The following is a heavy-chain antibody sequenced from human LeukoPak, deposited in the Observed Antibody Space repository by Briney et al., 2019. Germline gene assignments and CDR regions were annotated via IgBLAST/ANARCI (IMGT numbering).Heavy chain of an antibody. J-gene: IGHJ3*02. Sequence: GGSLRLSCAASGFTFSSYAISWVRQAPGKGLEWVSAISGSGGSTYYADSVKGRFTISRDNSKNTLYLQMNSLRAEDTAVYYCAKGLGDFGRTGAFDIWGQGTMVTLSS. CDR3: AKGLGDFGRTGAFDI. D-gene: IGHD2-21*02. CDR1: GFTFSSYA. CDR2: ISGSGGST. V-gene: IGHV3-23*01.